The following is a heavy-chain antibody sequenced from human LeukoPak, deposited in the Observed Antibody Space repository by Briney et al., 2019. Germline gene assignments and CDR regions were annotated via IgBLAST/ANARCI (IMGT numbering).Heavy chain of an antibody. V-gene: IGHV4-59*01. CDR1: GGSISSYY. Sequence: PSETLSLTCTVSGGSISSYYWSWIRQPPGKGLEWIGYIYYSGSTNYNPSLKSRVTISVDTSKNQFSLKLSSVTAADTAVYYCARDLPHPGIAAAGKDYNWFDPWGQGTLVTVSS. CDR2: IYYSGST. J-gene: IGHJ5*02. CDR3: ARDLPHPGIAAAGKDYNWFDP. D-gene: IGHD6-13*01.